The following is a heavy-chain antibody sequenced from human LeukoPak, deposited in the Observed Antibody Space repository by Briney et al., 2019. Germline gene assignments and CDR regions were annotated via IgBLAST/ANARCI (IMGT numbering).Heavy chain of an antibody. J-gene: IGHJ4*02. CDR1: GGSISSSNW. CDR3: ARRRIAVAGTPFDY. CDR2: IYHSGST. D-gene: IGHD6-19*01. V-gene: IGHV4-4*02. Sequence: SGTLSLTCAVSGGSISSSNWWSWVRQPPGKGLEWIGEIYHSGSTNYNPSLKSRVTISVDKSKNQFSLKLSSVTAADTAVYYCARRRIAVAGTPFDYWGQGTLVTVSS.